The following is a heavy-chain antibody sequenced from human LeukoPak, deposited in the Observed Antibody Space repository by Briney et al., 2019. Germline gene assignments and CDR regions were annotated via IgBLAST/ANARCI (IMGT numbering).Heavy chain of an antibody. D-gene: IGHD3-3*01. V-gene: IGHV3-21*01. CDR1: GFTFSSYA. CDR2: ISSSSSYI. Sequence: GGSLRLSCAASGFTFSSYAMSWVRQAPGKGLEWVSSISSSSSYIYYADSVKGRFTISRDNAKNSLYLQMNSLRAEDTAVYYCATTGWSGPDYWGQGTLVTVSS. CDR3: ATTGWSGPDY. J-gene: IGHJ4*02.